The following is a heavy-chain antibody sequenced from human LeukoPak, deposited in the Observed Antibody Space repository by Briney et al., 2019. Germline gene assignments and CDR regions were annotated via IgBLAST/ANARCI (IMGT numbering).Heavy chain of an antibody. D-gene: IGHD3-22*01. Sequence: GGSLRLSCAASGFTFSSYAMSWVRQATGKGLEWVSAISGSGGSTYYADSVKGQFTISRDNSKNTLYLQMNSLRAEDTAVYYCAKDDYYDSSGYYKNFDYWGQGTLVTVSS. J-gene: IGHJ4*02. CDR2: ISGSGGST. CDR1: GFTFSSYA. V-gene: IGHV3-23*01. CDR3: AKDDYYDSSGYYKNFDY.